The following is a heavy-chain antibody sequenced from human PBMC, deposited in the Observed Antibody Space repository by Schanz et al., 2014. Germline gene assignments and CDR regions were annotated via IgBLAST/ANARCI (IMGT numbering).Heavy chain of an antibody. CDR1: GFAFSSYG. Sequence: EVQLLESGGGLVQPGGSLRLSCLASGFAFSSYGMNWLRQAPGKGLEWVSIISGSGGNTYYADAVRGRFTISRDNSKTTVYLQMNSLRAEDTAVYYCAKDAENTAMITDYFDYWGQGTLVTVSS. V-gene: IGHV3-23*01. D-gene: IGHD5-18*01. CDR2: ISGSGGNT. J-gene: IGHJ4*02. CDR3: AKDAENTAMITDYFDY.